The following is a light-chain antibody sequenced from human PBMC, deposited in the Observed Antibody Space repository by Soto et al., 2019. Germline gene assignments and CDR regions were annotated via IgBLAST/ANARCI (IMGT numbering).Light chain of an antibody. CDR2: EGS. CDR1: SSDVGSYNL. J-gene: IGLJ2*01. CDR3: VSFERSITLV. Sequence: QSALTQPASVSGSPGQSITISCTGSSSDVGSYNLVSLYQQLPGEAPKLRIYEGSKRPSGVSNRFSGSKFGNTASLTISGLQAEDEADYYCVSFERSITLVFGGGTKLTVL. V-gene: IGLV2-23*01.